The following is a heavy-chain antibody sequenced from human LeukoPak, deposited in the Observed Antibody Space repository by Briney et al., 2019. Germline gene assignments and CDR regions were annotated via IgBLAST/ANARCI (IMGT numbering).Heavy chain of an antibody. D-gene: IGHD2-21*01. V-gene: IGHV4-34*01. J-gene: IGHJ3*02. CDR2: INHSGST. CDR3: ARSRRRATYCGGDCYVEDI. CDR1: GGSFSGYY. Sequence: SETLSLTCAVYGGSFSGYYWSWIRQPPGKGLEWIGEINHSGSTNYNPYLKSRVTISVDTSKNQFSLKLSSVTAADTAVYYCARSRRRATYCGGDCYVEDIWGQGTMVTVSS.